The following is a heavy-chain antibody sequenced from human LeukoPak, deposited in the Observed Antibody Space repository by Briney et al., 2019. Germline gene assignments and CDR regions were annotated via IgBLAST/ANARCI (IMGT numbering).Heavy chain of an antibody. D-gene: IGHD3-3*01. Sequence: ASVKVSCKASGYTFTSYGISWVRQAPGQGLEWMGWISAYNGNTNYAQKLQGRVTMTTDTSTSTAYMELRSLRSDDTAVYYCARTPGDFWSGYHGNYYYYMDVWGKGTTVTVSS. CDR3: ARTPGDFWSGYHGNYYYYMDV. CDR2: ISAYNGNT. J-gene: IGHJ6*03. CDR1: GYTFTSYG. V-gene: IGHV1-18*01.